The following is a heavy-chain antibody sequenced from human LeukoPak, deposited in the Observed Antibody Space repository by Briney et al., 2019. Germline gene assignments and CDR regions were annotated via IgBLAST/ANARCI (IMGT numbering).Heavy chain of an antibody. J-gene: IGHJ4*02. CDR1: GYTFTGYY. CDR3: ARGPPNYYDSIGYYEY. D-gene: IGHD3-22*01. V-gene: IGHV1-2*02. Sequence: ASVKVSCKASGYTFTGYYMHWVRQAPGQGLEWMGWINPNSGGTNYAQKFQGRVTMTRDTSISTAYMELSRLRSDDTAVYYCARGPPNYYDSIGYYEYWGQGTLVTVSS. CDR2: INPNSGGT.